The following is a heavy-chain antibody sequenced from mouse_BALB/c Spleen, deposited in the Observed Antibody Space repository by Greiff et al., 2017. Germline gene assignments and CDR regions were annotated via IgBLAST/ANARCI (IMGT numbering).Heavy chain of an antibody. D-gene: IGHD2-4*01. CDR2: ISNGGGST. J-gene: IGHJ2*01. CDR3: ARLGMIRVFDY. V-gene: IGHV5-12-2*01. Sequence: EVHLVESGGGLVQPGGSLKLSCAASGFTFSSYTMSWVRQTPEKRLEWVAYISNGGGSTYYPDTVKGRFTISRDNAKNTLYLQMSSLKSEDTAMYYCARLGMIRVFDYWGQGTTLTVSS. CDR1: GFTFSSYT.